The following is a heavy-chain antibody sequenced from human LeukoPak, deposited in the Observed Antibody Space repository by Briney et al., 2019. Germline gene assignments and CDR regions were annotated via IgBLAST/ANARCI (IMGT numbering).Heavy chain of an antibody. J-gene: IGHJ4*02. CDR3: ARGPPRDGYRVDY. CDR1: GFTFSSYA. Sequence: GGSLRLSCAASGFTFSSYAMHCVRQAPGKGLEWVAVISYDGSNKYYADSVKGRFTISRDNSKNTLYLQMNSLRAEDTAVYYCARGPPRDGYRVDYWGQGTLVTVSS. V-gene: IGHV3-30-3*01. D-gene: IGHD5-24*01. CDR2: ISYDGSNK.